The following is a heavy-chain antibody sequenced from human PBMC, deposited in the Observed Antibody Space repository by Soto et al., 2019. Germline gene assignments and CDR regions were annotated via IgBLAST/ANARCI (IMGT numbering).Heavy chain of an antibody. V-gene: IGHV3-21*01. CDR3: ARAPYDFSTFDP. Sequence: GGSLRLSCAASGFTFSTYSMNWVRQAPGKGLEWVSSISSIGLNIYYADSVKGRFTISRDNAKNSLYLQMNSLRAEDTAVYYCARAPYDFSTFDPWGQGTLVTVSS. D-gene: IGHD3-3*01. CDR1: GFTFSTYS. J-gene: IGHJ5*02. CDR2: ISSIGLNI.